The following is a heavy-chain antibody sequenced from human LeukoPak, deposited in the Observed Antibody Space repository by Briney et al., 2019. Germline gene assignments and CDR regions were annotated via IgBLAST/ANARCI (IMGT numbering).Heavy chain of an antibody. CDR2: ITNDGNYE. Sequence: PGGSLRLSCAASGFTFSRYAMSWVRQAPGKGLEWVAVITNDGNYEKYADAVRGRFTISRDNSKNTLYLQMNSLSAEDTAVYYCARDSITGDNSLDFWGRGTLVTVSS. CDR3: ARDSITGDNSLDF. J-gene: IGHJ4*02. CDR1: GFTFSRYA. V-gene: IGHV3-30*03. D-gene: IGHD7-27*01.